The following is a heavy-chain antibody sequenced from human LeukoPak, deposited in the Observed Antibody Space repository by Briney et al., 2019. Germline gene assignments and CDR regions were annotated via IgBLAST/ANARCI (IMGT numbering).Heavy chain of an antibody. CDR3: ARDLAVSTDS. CDR1: GFTFSSYA. J-gene: IGHJ5*02. CDR2: ITGSGGGT. Sequence: PGGSLRLSCAASGFTFSSYAMSWVRQAPGKGLEWVSSITGSGGGTYYADSVKGRFTISRDNSKNTLYLQMNSLRAEDTAVYYCARDLAVSTDSWGQGTLVTVSS. V-gene: IGHV3-23*01. D-gene: IGHD2-15*01.